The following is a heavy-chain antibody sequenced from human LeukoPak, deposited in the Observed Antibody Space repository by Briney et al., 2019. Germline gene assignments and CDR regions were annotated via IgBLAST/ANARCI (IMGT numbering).Heavy chain of an antibody. V-gene: IGHV4-59*12. CDR3: ARYCSSTSCPRGVI. CDR2: IYYSGST. J-gene: IGHJ3*02. CDR1: GGSISSYY. Sequence: PSETLSLTCTVSGGSISSYYWSWIRQPPGKGLEWIGYIYYSGSTNYNPSLKSRVTISVDRSKNQFSLKLSSVTAADTAVCYCARYCSSTSCPRGVIWGQGTMVTVSS. D-gene: IGHD2-2*01.